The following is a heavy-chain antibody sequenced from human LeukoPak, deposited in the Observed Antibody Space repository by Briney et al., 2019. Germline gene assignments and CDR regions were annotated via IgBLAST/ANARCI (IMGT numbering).Heavy chain of an antibody. CDR3: ARYQITMVRGVITSNAFDI. V-gene: IGHV5-51*01. D-gene: IGHD3-10*01. Sequence: GESLKISCKGSGYSFTSYWIGWVRQMPGKGLEWMGIIYPGDSDTRCSPSFQGQVTISADKSISTAYLQWSSLKASDTAMYYCARYQITMVRGVITSNAFDIWGQGTMVTVSS. J-gene: IGHJ3*02. CDR2: IYPGDSDT. CDR1: GYSFTSYW.